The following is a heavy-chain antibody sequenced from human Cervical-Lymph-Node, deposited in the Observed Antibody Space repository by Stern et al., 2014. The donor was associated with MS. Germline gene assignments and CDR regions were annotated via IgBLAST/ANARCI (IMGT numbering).Heavy chain of an antibody. CDR2: ISYDGSNK. V-gene: IGHV3-30-3*01. CDR1: GFTFSSYA. J-gene: IGHJ4*02. CDR3: ATLEGYNRGRVFDY. D-gene: IGHD5-24*01. Sequence: VQLVESGGGVVQPGRSLRLSCAASGFTFSSYAMHWVRQAPGKGLEWVAVISYDGSNKYYADSVKGRFTISRDNSKNTLYLQMNSLRAEDTAVYYCATLEGYNRGRVFDYWGQGTLVTVSS.